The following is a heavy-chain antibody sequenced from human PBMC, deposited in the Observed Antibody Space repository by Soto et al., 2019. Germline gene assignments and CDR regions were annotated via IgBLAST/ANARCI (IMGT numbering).Heavy chain of an antibody. CDR2: IYYSGST. CDR1: GGSISSGGYY. J-gene: IGHJ6*02. Sequence: SETLSLTCTVSGGSISSGGYYWSWIRQHPGKGLEWIGYIYYSGSTYYNPSLKSRVTISVDTSKNQFSLKLSSVTAADTAVYYCAGDNSYGENYYYYGMDVWGQGTTVTVSS. CDR3: AGDNSYGENYYYYGMDV. V-gene: IGHV4-31*03. D-gene: IGHD5-18*01.